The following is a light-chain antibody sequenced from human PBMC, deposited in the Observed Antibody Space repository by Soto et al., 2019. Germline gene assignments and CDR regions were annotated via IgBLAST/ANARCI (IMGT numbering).Light chain of an antibody. CDR1: SGHSNYA. CDR2: LNNDGSH. Sequence: QPVLTQSPSASASLGASVKLTCTLSSGHSNYAIAWHQQQPEKGPRYLMKLNNDGSHSKGDVIPDRFSGSSSGAERYLTISSLQSEDESDYYCQTWDTGISVVFGGGPKLTVL. CDR3: QTWDTGISVV. V-gene: IGLV4-69*01. J-gene: IGLJ2*01.